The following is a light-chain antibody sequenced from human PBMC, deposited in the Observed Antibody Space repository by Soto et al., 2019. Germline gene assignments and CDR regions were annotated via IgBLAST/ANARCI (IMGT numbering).Light chain of an antibody. V-gene: IGLV1-44*01. CDR1: ISNMGTNT. J-gene: IGLJ3*02. CDR2: NND. Sequence: QSVLPQPPSASGTPGQRVTISCSGSISNMGTNTVNWCQQLPGTAPKLLIYNNDQRPSGVPDRFSGSNSGDSASLAISGLQSEDERDYYCIVWDDILNGWVFGGGTKLTVL. CDR3: IVWDDILNGWV.